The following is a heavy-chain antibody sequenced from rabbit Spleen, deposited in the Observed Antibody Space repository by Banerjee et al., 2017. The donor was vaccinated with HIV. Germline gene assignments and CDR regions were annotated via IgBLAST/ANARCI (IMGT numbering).Heavy chain of an antibody. CDR1: GFDFTSNYY. V-gene: IGHV1S45*01. Sequence: QEQLVESGGGLFQPGGSPALTCQASGFDFTSNYYMCWVRQAPGKGLEWIACIDTGSSGFTYFASWAKGRFTISKTSSTTVTLQVPSLTAADTATYFCARDSGTSFSSYGMDLWGPGTLVTVS. D-gene: IGHD8-1*01. J-gene: IGHJ6*01. CDR3: ARDSGTSFSSYGMDL. CDR2: IDTGSSGFT.